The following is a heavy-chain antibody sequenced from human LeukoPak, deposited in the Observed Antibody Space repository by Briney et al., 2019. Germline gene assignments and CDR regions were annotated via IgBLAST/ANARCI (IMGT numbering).Heavy chain of an antibody. J-gene: IGHJ4*02. Sequence: GGSLRLSCAASGFTFNGYWMSWVRQAPGKGLEWVANIKQDESEKFYVDSVKGRFTISRDNAKNSLYLQMNSLRAEDTAVYYCARDPGIPAAGTVGYFDYWGQGTLVTVSS. CDR3: ARDPGIPAAGTVGYFDY. V-gene: IGHV3-7*01. CDR2: IKQDESEK. D-gene: IGHD6-13*01. CDR1: GFTFNGYW.